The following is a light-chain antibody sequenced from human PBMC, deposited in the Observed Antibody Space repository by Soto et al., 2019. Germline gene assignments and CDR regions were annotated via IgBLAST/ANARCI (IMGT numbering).Light chain of an antibody. CDR2: GAS. CDR1: QSVSSSY. CDR3: QQYGSPWT. J-gene: IGKJ1*01. V-gene: IGKV3-20*01. Sequence: EIVLTQSPGTLSLSPGERATLSCRASQSVSSSYLAWYQQKPGQAPRLLIYGASSRATGIPDRFSGSGSGTAFTFSISRLEPEDFAVYYCQQYGSPWTFGQGTKVEIK.